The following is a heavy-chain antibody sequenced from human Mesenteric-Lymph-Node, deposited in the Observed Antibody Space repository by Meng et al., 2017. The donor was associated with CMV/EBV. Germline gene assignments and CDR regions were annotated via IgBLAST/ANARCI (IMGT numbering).Heavy chain of an antibody. CDR1: GGSISSNSG. Sequence: LTCAVSGGSISSNSGWSWVRQPPGKGLEWIGEIYHSGSTNYNPSLKSRVIISVDKSKNQFSLKVSSVTAADTAVYYCASWSAANWFDPWGQGTLVTVSS. CDR2: IYHSGST. J-gene: IGHJ5*02. CDR3: ASWSAANWFDP. V-gene: IGHV4-4*02. D-gene: IGHD6-13*01.